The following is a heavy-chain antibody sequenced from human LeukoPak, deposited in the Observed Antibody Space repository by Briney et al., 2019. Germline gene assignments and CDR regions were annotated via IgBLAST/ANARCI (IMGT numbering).Heavy chain of an antibody. D-gene: IGHD6-13*01. CDR3: ARRIAAAANHYYYYMDV. V-gene: IGHV3-48*01. J-gene: IGHJ6*03. CDR2: ISSSSSTI. CDR1: GFTFSNYN. Sequence: GGSLRLSCAASGFTFSNYNMNWVRQAPGKGLEWVSYISSSSSTIYYADSVKGRFTISRDNAKNSLYLQMNSLRAEDTAVYYCARRIAAAANHYYYYMDVWGKGTTVTVSS.